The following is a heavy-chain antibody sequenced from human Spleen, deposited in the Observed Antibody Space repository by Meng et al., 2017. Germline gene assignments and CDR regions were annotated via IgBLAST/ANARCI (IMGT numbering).Heavy chain of an antibody. CDR1: GFTFSSYA. J-gene: IGHJ3*01. V-gene: IGHV3-23*01. CDR2: ISGSGGST. D-gene: IGHD2-15*01. Sequence: GESLISCAASGFTFSSYAMSWVRQAPGKGLEWVSAISGSGGSTYYADSVKGRFTISRDNSKNTLYLQMNSLRAEDTAVYYCAKGLQYCSGGSCSDAFDVWGQGTLVTVSS. CDR3: AKGLQYCSGGSCSDAFDV.